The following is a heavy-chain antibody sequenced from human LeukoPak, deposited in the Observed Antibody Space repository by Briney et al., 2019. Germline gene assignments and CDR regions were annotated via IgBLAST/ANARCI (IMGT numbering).Heavy chain of an antibody. CDR1: GFTFSAYA. V-gene: IGHV3-64D*06. CDR2: ISPDGTST. D-gene: IGHD3-22*01. J-gene: IGHJ4*02. Sequence: GSLRLSCSASGFTFSAYAMHWVRQAPGKRLEYVSAISPDGTSTYYADSVRGRFSISRDNSKNTLYLQMSSLRAEDTAVYYCAREKLDTRGYVDYWGQGTLVTVSS. CDR3: AREKLDTRGYVDY.